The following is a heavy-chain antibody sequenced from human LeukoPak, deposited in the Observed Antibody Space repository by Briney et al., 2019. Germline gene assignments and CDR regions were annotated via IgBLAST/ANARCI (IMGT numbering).Heavy chain of an antibody. V-gene: IGHV3-23*01. CDR2: ISGSGGST. Sequence: HPGGSLRLSCAASGFTFSSYAMSWVRQAPGKGLEWVSAISGSGGSTYYADSVKGRFTISRDSSKNTLYLQMNSLRAEDTAVYYCAKDFSYYYGSGSYLGYFDYWGQGTLVTVSS. D-gene: IGHD3-10*01. CDR1: GFTFSSYA. CDR3: AKDFSYYYGSGSYLGYFDY. J-gene: IGHJ4*02.